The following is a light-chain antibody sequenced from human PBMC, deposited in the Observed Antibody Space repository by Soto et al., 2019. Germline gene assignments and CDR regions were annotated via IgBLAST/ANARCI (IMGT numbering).Light chain of an antibody. Sequence: EIVMTQSPATLSVSPGERATLSCRASQSVSSNLAWYQQKPGQAPRLLIYGASTRATGIPARFSGSWSGTEFTLTISSLQSEDFAVYYCQQYNNWSFGQGTRLEIK. J-gene: IGKJ5*01. CDR3: QQYNNWS. V-gene: IGKV3-15*01. CDR2: GAS. CDR1: QSVSSN.